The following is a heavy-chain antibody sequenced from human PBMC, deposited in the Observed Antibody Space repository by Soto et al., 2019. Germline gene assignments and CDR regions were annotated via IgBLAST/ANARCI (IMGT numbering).Heavy chain of an antibody. CDR2: ISRSDDGP. CDR3: AKNYFFDS. CDR1: GFTFNSYA. J-gene: IGHJ4*02. V-gene: IGHV3-23*01. Sequence: EVQLLESGGGLVQPGGSLRLSCTASGFTFNSYAMSWVRQAPGKGLEWVSSISRSDDGPYYADSVKGRFTISRDNSQNTLFLLMNSLRADDTALYYCAKNYFFDSWGQGAPVTVSS.